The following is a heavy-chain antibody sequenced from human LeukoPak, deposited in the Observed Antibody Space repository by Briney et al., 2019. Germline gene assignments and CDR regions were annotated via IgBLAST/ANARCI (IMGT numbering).Heavy chain of an antibody. Sequence: GASVKVSCKASGYTFTGYYMHWVRQAPGQGLEWMGWINPNSGGTNYAQKFQGRVTMTRDTSISTACMELSRLRSDDTAVYYCARDLGYSSRAGYFDYWGQGTLVTVSS. CDR1: GYTFTGYY. CDR3: ARDLGYSSRAGYFDY. CDR2: INPNSGGT. J-gene: IGHJ4*02. D-gene: IGHD6-13*01. V-gene: IGHV1-2*02.